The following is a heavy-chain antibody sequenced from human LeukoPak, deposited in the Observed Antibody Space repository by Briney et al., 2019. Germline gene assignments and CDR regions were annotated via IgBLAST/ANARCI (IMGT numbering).Heavy chain of an antibody. V-gene: IGHV3-23*01. Sequence: GGSLRLSCAGSGFTFSSYAMSWVRQAPGEGLEWVSTISGSADNTNYAEAVKGRFTISRDNSKNTMYLQMNSLRAEDTAVYYCAKQGFGCWGQGTLVTVSS. CDR3: AKQGFGC. J-gene: IGHJ4*02. CDR2: ISGSADNT. CDR1: GFTFSSYA.